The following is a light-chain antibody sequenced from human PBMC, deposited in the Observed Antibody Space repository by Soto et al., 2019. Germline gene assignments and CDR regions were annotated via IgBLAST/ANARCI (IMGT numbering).Light chain of an antibody. J-gene: IGKJ5*01. CDR3: QKYYDWPIT. CDR2: AAS. V-gene: IGKV1-39*01. CDR1: QSITRF. Sequence: IQITKSPASLSPSPGDIVTLNFRASQSITRFLNWYQQKPGKAPKILIYAASSLQSGVKARFSGSGSGTEFTLTIRSMQSEDFAVYYCQKYYDWPITFGKGTQLEIK.